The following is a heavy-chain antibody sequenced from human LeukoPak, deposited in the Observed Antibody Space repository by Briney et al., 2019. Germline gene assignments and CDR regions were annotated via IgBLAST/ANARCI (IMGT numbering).Heavy chain of an antibody. V-gene: IGHV1-24*01. D-gene: IGHD2-21*02. CDR3: AANGYCGTDCYYYFDY. CDR2: FDPEDGET. CDR1: GYTLTDLS. J-gene: IGHJ4*02. Sequence: ASVKVSCKVSGYTLTDLSMHWVRQAPGKGLEWMGGFDPEDGETIYAQKFQGRVTITADESTTTAYMELNSLRSEDTAVYYCAANGYCGTDCYYYFDYWGQGTLVTASS.